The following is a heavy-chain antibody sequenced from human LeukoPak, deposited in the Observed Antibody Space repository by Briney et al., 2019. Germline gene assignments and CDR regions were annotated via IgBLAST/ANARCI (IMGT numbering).Heavy chain of an antibody. D-gene: IGHD3-10*01. CDR3: ARGKGLLWFREFTFDY. Sequence: SETLSLTCAVYGVSFSGYYWSWIRQPPGKGLEWIGEINHSGSTNYNPSLKSRVTISVDTSKNQFSLKLSSVTAADTAVYYCARGKGLLWFREFTFDYWGQGTLVTVSS. CDR2: INHSGST. J-gene: IGHJ4*02. V-gene: IGHV4-34*01. CDR1: GVSFSGYY.